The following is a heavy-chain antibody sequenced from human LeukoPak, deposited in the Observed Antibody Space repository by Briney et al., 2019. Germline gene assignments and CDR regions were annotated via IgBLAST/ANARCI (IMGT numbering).Heavy chain of an antibody. J-gene: IGHJ6*04. V-gene: IGHV1-3*01. CDR1: GYTFTSYA. CDR2: INAGNGNT. Sequence: ASVQVSCKASGYTFTSYAMHWVRQAPGQRLEWMGWINAGNGNTKYSQKFQGRVTITRDTSASTAYMELSSLRSEDTAVYYCARDIVVVPAAMPFYGMDVWGKGTTVTVSS. CDR3: ARDIVVVPAAMPFYGMDV. D-gene: IGHD2-2*01.